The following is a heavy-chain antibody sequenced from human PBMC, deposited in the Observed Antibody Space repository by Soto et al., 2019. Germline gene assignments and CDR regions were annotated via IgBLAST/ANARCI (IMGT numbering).Heavy chain of an antibody. V-gene: IGHV4-59*08. CDR2: IYYSGST. D-gene: IGHD2-2*01. Sequence: SETLSLTCTVSGGSISSYYWSWIRQPPGQGLEWIGYIYYSGSTNYNPSLKSRVTISVDTSKNQFSLKLSSVTAADTAVYYCAVVPADQDYWGQGTLVTVSS. CDR3: AVVPADQDY. CDR1: GGSISSYY. J-gene: IGHJ4*01.